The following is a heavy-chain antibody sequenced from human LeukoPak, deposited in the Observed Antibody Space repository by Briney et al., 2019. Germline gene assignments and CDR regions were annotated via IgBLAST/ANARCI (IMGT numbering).Heavy chain of an antibody. CDR2: IKNEIDGGTT. CDR3: STARIGY. D-gene: IGHD1-14*01. Sequence: ETLSLTCIVSGGSISSYYWSWVRQAPGKGPEWVARIKNEIDGGTTDYAASVKDRFTISRDDSKSTLYLQMNSLKIEDTAVYYCSTARIGYWGQGTLVTVSS. J-gene: IGHJ4*02. V-gene: IGHV3-15*01. CDR1: GGSISSYY.